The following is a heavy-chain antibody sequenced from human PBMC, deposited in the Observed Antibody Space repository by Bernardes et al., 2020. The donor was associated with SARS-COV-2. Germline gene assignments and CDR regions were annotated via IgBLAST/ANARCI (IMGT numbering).Heavy chain of an antibody. J-gene: IGHJ4*02. CDR2: INAHNGNT. CDR1: GYTFTSYG. CDR3: ARDLDCSSTSCYGLDD. D-gene: IGHD2-2*01. Sequence: ASVKVSCNAAGYTFTSYGISWVRQAPGQGLEWMGWINAHNGNTNYAQKPQGRVTMTTDTSTSTAYMELRSLRSDDTAVYYCARDLDCSSTSCYGLDDWGQGTLVTVSS. V-gene: IGHV1-18*01.